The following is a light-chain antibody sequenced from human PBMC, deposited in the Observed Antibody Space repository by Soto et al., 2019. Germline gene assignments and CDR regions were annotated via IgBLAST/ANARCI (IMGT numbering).Light chain of an antibody. CDR2: GNN. CDR1: SSNIGAGYD. CDR3: QSYDSSLSGSVV. J-gene: IGLJ2*01. Sequence: QSVLTQPPSVSGAPGQRVTISCTGSSSNIGAGYDVHWYQQLPGTAPKLLIYGNNNRPSGVPDRFSGSKSGTSASLAITGLQAEDEGDYDCQSYDSSLSGSVVFGGGTKLTVL. V-gene: IGLV1-40*01.